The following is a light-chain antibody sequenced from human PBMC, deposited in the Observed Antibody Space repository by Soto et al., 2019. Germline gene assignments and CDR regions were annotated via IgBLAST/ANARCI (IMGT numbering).Light chain of an antibody. J-gene: IGKJ4*01. CDR1: QSVSSN. V-gene: IGKV3-15*01. CDR3: QQYDKWPLT. CDR2: SAS. Sequence: EIVLTQSPGTLSLSPGERATLSCRASQSVSSNTLAWYQHKPGQAPRLLIHSASTRATGIPARFSGSGSGTEFTLTISSLQSEDFAVYYCQQYDKWPLTIGGGTKVDIK.